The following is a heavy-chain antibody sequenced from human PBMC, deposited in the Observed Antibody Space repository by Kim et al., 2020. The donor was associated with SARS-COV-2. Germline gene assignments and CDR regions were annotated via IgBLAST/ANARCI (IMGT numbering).Heavy chain of an antibody. Sequence: GGSLRLSCAASGFTFSSYWMSWVRQAPGKGLEWVANIKQDGSEKYYVDSVKGRFTISRDNAKNSLYLQMNSLRAEDTAVYCCARDHSSSWYFLYYYGMDVWGQGTTVTVSS. CDR2: IKQDGSEK. V-gene: IGHV3-7*01. D-gene: IGHD6-13*01. CDR3: ARDHSSSWYFLYYYGMDV. J-gene: IGHJ6*02. CDR1: GFTFSSYW.